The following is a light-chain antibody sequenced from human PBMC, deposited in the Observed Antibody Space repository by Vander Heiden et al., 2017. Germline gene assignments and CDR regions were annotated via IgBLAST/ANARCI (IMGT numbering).Light chain of an antibody. V-gene: IGKV3-15*01. CDR1: QSVSSN. J-gene: IGKJ1*01. Sequence: RSQSPATLSVSPGERATLSCRASQSVSSNLAWYQQKPGQAPRLLIYGASTRATGIPARFSGSGSGTEFTLTISSLQSEDFAVYYCQQYNNWPPWTFGQGTKVEIK. CDR2: GAS. CDR3: QQYNNWPPWT.